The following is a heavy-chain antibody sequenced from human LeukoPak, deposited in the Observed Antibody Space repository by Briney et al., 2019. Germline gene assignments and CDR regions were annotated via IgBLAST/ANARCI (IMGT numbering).Heavy chain of an antibody. Sequence: GESLKISCKGSGYTFSSYWIGWVRQMPGKGLEWMGITYPGDSDTRYGPSFQGQVTISADQSISTADLQWSSLKASDTAMYYCARQVVATAGTYDYWGQGTLVTVSS. CDR1: GYTFSSYW. J-gene: IGHJ4*02. CDR3: ARQVVATAGTYDY. CDR2: TYPGDSDT. V-gene: IGHV5-51*01. D-gene: IGHD6-13*01.